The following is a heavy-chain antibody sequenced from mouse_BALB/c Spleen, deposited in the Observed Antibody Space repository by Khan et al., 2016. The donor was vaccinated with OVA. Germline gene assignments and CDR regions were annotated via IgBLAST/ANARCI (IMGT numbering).Heavy chain of an antibody. CDR1: GYTFTDYA. V-gene: IGHV1S137*01. CDR3: AREAVVENYFDY. Sequence: QVQLQQSGPELVRPGVSVKISCKGSGYTFTDYAMHWVKQSYAKSLEWIGVISTYSGNTNYNQKFKGKATMTVDTSSSTAYLELARLTSEDSAIYCCAREAVVENYFDYWGQGTTLTVSS. D-gene: IGHD1-1*01. J-gene: IGHJ2*01. CDR2: ISTYSGNT.